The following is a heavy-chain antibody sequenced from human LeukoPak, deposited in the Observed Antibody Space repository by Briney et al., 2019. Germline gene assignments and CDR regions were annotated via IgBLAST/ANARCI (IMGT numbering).Heavy chain of an antibody. D-gene: IGHD2-2*01. CDR1: GGTFISYA. V-gene: IGHV1-69*13. CDR3: AAGAIVVVPATSNPFDY. J-gene: IGHJ4*02. Sequence: SVKVSCKASGGTFISYAISWVRQAPGQGLEWMGGRIPIFGTANYAQKFQGRVTITADESTSTAYMELSSLRSEDTAVYYCAAGAIVVVPATSNPFDYWGQGTLVTVSS. CDR2: RIPIFGTA.